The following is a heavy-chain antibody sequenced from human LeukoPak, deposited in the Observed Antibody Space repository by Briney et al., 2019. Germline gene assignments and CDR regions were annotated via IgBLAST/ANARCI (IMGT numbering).Heavy chain of an antibody. Sequence: GGSLRLSCAVSGITLSNYDMSWVRQAPGKGLEWIADISASGSTTYYADLVKGRFNNSKANPKDSLYLQMNSLRDEDTAVYFCAKRRVVIRVILVGFQKEAYCFVSWGQEALVTVSS. D-gene: IGHD2-21*01. CDR1: GITLSNYD. CDR2: ISASGSTT. V-gene: IGHV3-23*01. CDR3: AKRRVVIRVILVGFQKEAYCFVS. J-gene: IGHJ4*02.